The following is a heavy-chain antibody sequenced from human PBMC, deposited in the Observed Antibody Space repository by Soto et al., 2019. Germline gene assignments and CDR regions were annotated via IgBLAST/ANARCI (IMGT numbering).Heavy chain of an antibody. CDR2: ISGSGTIT. V-gene: IGHV3-23*01. J-gene: IGHJ3*02. Sequence: GGSLRLSCGASGLTFSSYAMNWIRQTPGQGLEWVSGISGSGTITHYADSVKGRFTISRDNSRNTLHLQMLSLRAEDTGVYYCAKDLGYGSSWRYALDMWGQGXLVTVSS. CDR1: GLTFSSYA. D-gene: IGHD6-13*01. CDR3: AKDLGYGSSWRYALDM.